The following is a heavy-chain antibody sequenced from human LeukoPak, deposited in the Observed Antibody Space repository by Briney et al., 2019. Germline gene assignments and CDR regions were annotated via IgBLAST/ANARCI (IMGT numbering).Heavy chain of an antibody. CDR1: GFTFSSYA. CDR2: ISGSGGST. V-gene: IGHV3-23*01. CDR3: AKDSGSYSAYIDY. Sequence: PGGSLRLSCAASGFTFSSYAMSWVRQAPGKGLEWVSAISGSGGSTYYADSVKGRFTISRDNSKNTLYLQLNSLRAEDTAVYYCAKDSGSYSAYIDYWGQGTLVTVSS. J-gene: IGHJ4*02. D-gene: IGHD1-26*01.